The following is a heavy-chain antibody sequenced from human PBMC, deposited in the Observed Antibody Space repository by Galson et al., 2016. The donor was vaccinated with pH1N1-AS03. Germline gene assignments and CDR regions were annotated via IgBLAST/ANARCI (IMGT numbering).Heavy chain of an antibody. J-gene: IGHJ5*02. D-gene: IGHD1-1*01. CDR2: INSRPSSI. Sequence: SLRLSCAASGFNFASYSMNWVRQAPGKGLEWVSYINSRPSSILYGDSVKGRFTISRDNAKNSLYLQMIALRDDDTAVYYCTRLTGSGPWGQGTRVTVSS. V-gene: IGHV3-48*02. CDR3: TRLTGSGP. CDR1: GFNFASYS.